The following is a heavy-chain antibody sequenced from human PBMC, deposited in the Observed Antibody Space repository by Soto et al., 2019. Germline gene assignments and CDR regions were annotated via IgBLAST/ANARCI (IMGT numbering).Heavy chain of an antibody. CDR1: GFTFSDYY. CDR3: ARSPAGLPKALLLDY. V-gene: IGHV3-11*06. Sequence: PGGSLRLSCAASGFTFSDYYMSWIRQAPGKGLEWVSYISSSSSYTNYADSVKGRFTISRDNAKNSLYLQMNSLRAEDTAVYYCARSPAGLPKALLLDYWGQGTLVTVSS. CDR2: ISSSSSYT. D-gene: IGHD5-18*01. J-gene: IGHJ4*02.